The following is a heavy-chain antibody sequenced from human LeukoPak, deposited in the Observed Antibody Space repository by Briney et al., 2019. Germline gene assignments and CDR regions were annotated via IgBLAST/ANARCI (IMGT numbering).Heavy chain of an antibody. Sequence: ASVKVSCKASGYTFTSYYMHWVRQAPGQGLEWMGIINPSGGSTSYAQKFQGRVTMTRDTSTSTVYMELSSLRSEDTAVYYCARDLEEVAATMGGDYWGQGTLVTVSS. CDR3: ARDLEEVAATMGGDY. CDR1: GYTFTSYY. D-gene: IGHD2-15*01. J-gene: IGHJ4*02. V-gene: IGHV1-46*01. CDR2: INPSGGST.